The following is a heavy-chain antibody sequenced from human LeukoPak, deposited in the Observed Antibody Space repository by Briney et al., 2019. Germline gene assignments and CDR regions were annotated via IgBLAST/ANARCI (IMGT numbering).Heavy chain of an antibody. J-gene: IGHJ4*02. V-gene: IGHV4-59*08. D-gene: IGHD3-10*01. CDR2: IYYSGST. CDR1: GGSISSYY. CDR3: ASSRDYYGSGSYYLPLGFDY. Sequence: SETLSLTCTVSGGSISSYYRSWIRQPPGKGLEWIGYIYYSGSTNYNPSLKSRVTISVDTSKNQFSLKLSSVTAADTAVYYCASSRDYYGSGSYYLPLGFDYWGQGTLVTVSS.